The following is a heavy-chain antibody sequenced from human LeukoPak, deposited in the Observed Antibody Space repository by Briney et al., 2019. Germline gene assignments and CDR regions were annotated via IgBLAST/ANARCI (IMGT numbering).Heavy chain of an antibody. CDR2: IYPGDSDT. CDR3: ARQAYHDAFDI. D-gene: IGHD2-2*01. J-gene: IGHJ3*02. CDR1: GYSFTSYW. V-gene: IGHV5-51*01. Sequence: GESLKISCKGSGYSFTSYWIGWVRQMPGKGLEWMGIIYPGDSDTRYSPSFQGQVTILADKSISAAYLQWSSLKASDTAMYYCARQAYHDAFDIWGQGTMVTVSS.